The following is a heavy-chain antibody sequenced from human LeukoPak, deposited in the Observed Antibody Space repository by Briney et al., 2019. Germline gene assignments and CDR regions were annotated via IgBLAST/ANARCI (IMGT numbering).Heavy chain of an antibody. Sequence: ASVKVSCKASGGTFSSYAISWVRQAPGQGLEWMGGIIPIFGTANYAQKFQGRVTIAADESTSTAYMELSSLRSEDTAVYYCARAPGYYYYGMDVWGQGTTVTVSS. CDR2: IIPIFGTA. CDR1: GGTFSSYA. CDR3: ARAPGYYYYGMDV. V-gene: IGHV1-69*13. J-gene: IGHJ6*02.